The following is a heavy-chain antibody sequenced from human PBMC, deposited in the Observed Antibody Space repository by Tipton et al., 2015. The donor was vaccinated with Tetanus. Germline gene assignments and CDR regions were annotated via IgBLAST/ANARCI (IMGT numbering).Heavy chain of an antibody. J-gene: IGHJ5*02. CDR3: AASVVRWFYP. CDR1: GGSFSDYF. V-gene: IGHV4-34*07. CDR2: INYTGST. D-gene: IGHD2-2*01. Sequence: TLSLTCAVHGGSFSDYFWSWIRQSPGKGLEWIGEINYTGSTNYNPSLKSRVTMSVNTSKKHLSLQLNSVTASDTAVYYCAASVVRWFYPWGQGTRVTVSS.